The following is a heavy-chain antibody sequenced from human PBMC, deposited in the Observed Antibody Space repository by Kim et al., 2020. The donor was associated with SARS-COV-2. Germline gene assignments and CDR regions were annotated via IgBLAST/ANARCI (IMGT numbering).Heavy chain of an antibody. CDR3: AKDLWFGELSPFDY. CDR2: LYIGFIIT. V-gene: IGHV3-23*03. Sequence: GGSLRLSCAASGFTFSSYAMSWVRQAPGKGLECFSVLYIGFIITFYADSVKGLFTISRDNSKNTLYLQMNSLRAEDTAVYYCAKDLWFGELSPFDYWGQGTLVTVSS. J-gene: IGHJ4*02. D-gene: IGHD3-10*01. CDR1: GFTFSSYA.